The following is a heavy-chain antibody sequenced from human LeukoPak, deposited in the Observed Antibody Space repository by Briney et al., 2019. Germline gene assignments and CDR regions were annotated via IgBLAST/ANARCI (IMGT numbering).Heavy chain of an antibody. V-gene: IGHV3-48*04. CDR3: AKGAMASILN. Sequence: GGSLRLSCAASGFTFTNYSMNWVRQAPGKGLDWVSYISSSCSTIYYADSVKGRFTISRDNAKNSLYLQMNSLRAEDTAVYYCAKGAMASILNWGQGTLVTVSS. D-gene: IGHD5-18*01. CDR1: GFTFTNYS. J-gene: IGHJ4*02. CDR2: ISSSCSTI.